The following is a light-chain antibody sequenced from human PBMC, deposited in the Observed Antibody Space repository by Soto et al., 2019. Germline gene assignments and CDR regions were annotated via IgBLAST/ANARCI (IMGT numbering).Light chain of an antibody. CDR1: QSVLYSSNNKNY. J-gene: IGKJ1*01. CDR2: GAS. CDR3: QQYYGTLPT. Sequence: DIVMTQSPDSLAVSLGKRATINCKSSQSVLYSSNNKNYLAWYQQKPGQPPKLLIYGASTRESGVPDRFSGSGSGTDFTLTISSLQAGDVAVYFCQQYYGTLPTFGQGTKVEI. V-gene: IGKV4-1*01.